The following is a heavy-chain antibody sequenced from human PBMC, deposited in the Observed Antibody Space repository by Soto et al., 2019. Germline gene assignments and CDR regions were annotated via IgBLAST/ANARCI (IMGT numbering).Heavy chain of an antibody. V-gene: IGHV1-18*04. J-gene: IGHJ5*02. CDR2: ISAYNGNT. D-gene: IGHD6-13*01. Sequence: ASVKVSCKASGYTFTMYAISWVRQAPGQVLEWMGWISAYNGNTNYAQKFQGRVTMTTDTSTSTAYMEVRSLRSDDTAMYYCARSPAATGTSWFDPWGQGTLVTVSS. CDR1: GYTFTMYA. CDR3: ARSPAATGTSWFDP.